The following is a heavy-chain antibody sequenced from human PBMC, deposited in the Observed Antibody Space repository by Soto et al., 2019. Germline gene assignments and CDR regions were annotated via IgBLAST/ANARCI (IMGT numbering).Heavy chain of an antibody. CDR1: GYTFTGCY. CDR2: INPNSGGT. J-gene: IGHJ3*02. CDR3: ARAGRVGAILAPYDAFDI. D-gene: IGHD1-26*01. Sequence: ASVKVSCKASGYTFTGCYMHWVRQAPGQGLEWMGWINPNSGGTNYAQKFQGWVTMTRDTSISTAYMELSRLRSDDTAVYYCARAGRVGAILAPYDAFDIWGQGTTVTVSS. V-gene: IGHV1-2*04.